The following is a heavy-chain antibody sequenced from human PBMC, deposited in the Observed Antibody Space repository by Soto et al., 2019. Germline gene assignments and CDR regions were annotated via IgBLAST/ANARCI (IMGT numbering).Heavy chain of an antibody. CDR3: AREHSSSWIEWLDP. V-gene: IGHV1-69*08. CDR2: IIPILGIA. Sequence: QVQLVQSGAEVKKPGSSVKVPCKASGGTFSSYTISSVRQAPGQGLEWMGRIIPILGIANYAQKFQGRVTITADKSTSTAYMELSSLRSEDTAVYYCAREHSSSWIEWLDPWGQGTLVTVSS. CDR1: GGTFSSYT. J-gene: IGHJ5*02. D-gene: IGHD6-13*01.